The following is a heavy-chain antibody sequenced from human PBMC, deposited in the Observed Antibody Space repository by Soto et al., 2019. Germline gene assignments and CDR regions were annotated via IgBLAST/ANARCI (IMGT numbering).Heavy chain of an antibody. CDR2: IYYSGNT. CDR1: GGSISTYY. J-gene: IGHJ5*02. CDR3: ANLGPYGSESYSFRYNWFDP. Sequence: PSETLSLTCTVSGGSISTYYWSWIRQPPGKGLEWIGYIYYSGNTYYNPSLKSRVTMSVDRSKNTVYLQMDGLRTEDTAVYHCANLGPYGSESYSFRYNWFDPWGQGTLVTVSS. D-gene: IGHD3-10*01. V-gene: IGHV4-59*12.